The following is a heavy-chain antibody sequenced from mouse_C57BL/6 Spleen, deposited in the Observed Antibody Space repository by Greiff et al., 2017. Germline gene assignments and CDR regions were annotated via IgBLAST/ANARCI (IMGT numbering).Heavy chain of an antibody. J-gene: IGHJ2*01. CDR2: ISSGSSTI. CDR1: GFTFSDYG. D-gene: IGHD1-1*01. V-gene: IGHV5-17*01. Sequence: EVMLVESGGGLVKPGGSLKLSCAASGFTFSDYGMHWVRQAPEKGLEWVAYISSGSSTIYYADTVKGRFTISRDNAKNTLFLQMTSLRSEDTALYYCARDFTTVVARGYYFDYWGQGTTLTVSS. CDR3: ARDFTTVVARGYYFDY.